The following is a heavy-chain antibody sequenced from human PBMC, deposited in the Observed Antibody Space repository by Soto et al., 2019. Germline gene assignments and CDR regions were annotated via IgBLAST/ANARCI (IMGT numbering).Heavy chain of an antibody. V-gene: IGHV4-31*03. CDR2: IYYSGST. CDR3: ARARYYYDSSSYYPNWFDP. Sequence: SETLSLTCTVSGGSISSGGYYWSWIRQHPGKGLEWIGYIYYSGSTYYNPSLKSRVTISVDTSKNQFSLKLSSVTAADTAVYYCARARYYYDSSSYYPNWFDPWGQGTLVTVSS. CDR1: GGSISSGGYY. J-gene: IGHJ5*02. D-gene: IGHD3-22*01.